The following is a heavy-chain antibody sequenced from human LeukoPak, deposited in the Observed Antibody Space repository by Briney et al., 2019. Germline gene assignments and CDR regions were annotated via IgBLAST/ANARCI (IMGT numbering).Heavy chain of an antibody. V-gene: IGHV3-30*04. CDR2: ISYDGSNK. Sequence: PGGSLRLSCAASGFTFSSYAMHWVRQAPGKGLEWVAVISYDGSNKYYADSVKGRFTISRDNSKNTLYLQMNSLRAEDTAVYYCARDGGGHTMVRGVIIVNYFDYWGQGTLVTVSS. D-gene: IGHD3-10*01. CDR1: GFTFSSYA. J-gene: IGHJ4*02. CDR3: ARDGGGHTMVRGVIIVNYFDY.